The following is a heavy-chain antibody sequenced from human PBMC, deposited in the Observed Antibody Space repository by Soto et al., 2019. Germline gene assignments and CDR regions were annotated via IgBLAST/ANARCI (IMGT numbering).Heavy chain of an antibody. V-gene: IGHV4-59*08. CDR1: GGSISSYY. J-gene: IGHJ6*02. D-gene: IGHD3-9*01. CDR2: IYYSGST. CDR3: ASSLRYFDWYAKSYYYYGMDV. Sequence: QVQLQESGPGLVKPSETLSLTCTVSGGSISSYYWSWIRQPPGKGLEWIGYIYYSGSTNYNPSLKSRVTISVDTSKNQFSLKLSSVTAADTAVYYCASSLRYFDWYAKSYYYYGMDVWGQGTTVTVSS.